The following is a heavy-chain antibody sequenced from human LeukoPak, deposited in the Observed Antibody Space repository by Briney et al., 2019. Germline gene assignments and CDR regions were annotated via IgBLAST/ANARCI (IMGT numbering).Heavy chain of an antibody. CDR1: GGSISSYY. Sequence: SETLSLTCTVSGGSISSYYWSWIRQPPGKGLEWIGYIYYSGSTNYNPSLKSRVSISVDTSKNQFSLKLGSVTAADTAVYYCARRMPAGTVDYWGQGTLVTVSS. CDR3: ARRMPAGTVDY. J-gene: IGHJ4*02. CDR2: IYYSGST. D-gene: IGHD6-19*01. V-gene: IGHV4-59*01.